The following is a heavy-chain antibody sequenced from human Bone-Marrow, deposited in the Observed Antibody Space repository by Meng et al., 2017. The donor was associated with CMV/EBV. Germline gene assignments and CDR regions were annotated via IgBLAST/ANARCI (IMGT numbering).Heavy chain of an antibody. J-gene: IGHJ6*01. CDR3: ARGPGLAAAGTVLYYYYGMAV. D-gene: IGHD6-13*01. CDR2: IYYSGST. V-gene: IGHV4-59*01. Sequence: SETLSLTCTVSGGSISSYYWSWIRQPPGKGLEWIGYIYYSGSTNYNPSLKSRVTISVDTSKNQFSLKLSSVTAADTAVYYCARGPGLAAAGTVLYYYYGMAVWGQGHTVT. CDR1: GGSISSYY.